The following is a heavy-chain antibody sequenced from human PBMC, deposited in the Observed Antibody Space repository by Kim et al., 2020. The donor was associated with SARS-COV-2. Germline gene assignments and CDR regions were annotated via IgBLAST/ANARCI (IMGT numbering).Heavy chain of an antibody. D-gene: IGHD3-10*01. V-gene: IGHV3-33*01. CDR1: GFTFTNYG. Sequence: GGSLRLSCAASGFTFTNYGIHWVRQAPGKGLEWVAVILPDGTKKDLADFVKGRFTISRDNSRNTLYLQMNSLRVEDTAVYYCARPIVAGAYYNAAFDLWGQGTPVTVSS. CDR3: ARPIVAGAYYNAAFDL. J-gene: IGHJ3*01. CDR2: ILPDGTKK.